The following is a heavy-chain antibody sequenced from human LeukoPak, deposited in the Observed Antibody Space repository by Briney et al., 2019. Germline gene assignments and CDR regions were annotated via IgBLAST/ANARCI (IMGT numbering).Heavy chain of an antibody. CDR1: GFTFSSYS. Sequence: GGSLRLSCAASGFTFSSYSMNWVRQAPGKGLEWVSYISSSSSTIYYADSVKGRFTISRDNAKNSLYLQMNSLRAEDTAVYYCARDHIITMIVVAHPTYYYGMDVWGQGTTVTVSS. CDR3: ARDHIITMIVVAHPTYYYGMDV. D-gene: IGHD3-22*01. V-gene: IGHV3-48*04. CDR2: ISSSSSTI. J-gene: IGHJ6*02.